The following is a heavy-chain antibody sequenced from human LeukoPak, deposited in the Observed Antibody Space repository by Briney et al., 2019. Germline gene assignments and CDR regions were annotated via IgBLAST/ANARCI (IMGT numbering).Heavy chain of an antibody. D-gene: IGHD3-10*01. J-gene: IGHJ6*03. CDR3: ARHVGGSNYYYYYMDV. CDR2: IYPGDSDT. V-gene: IGHV5-51*01. Sequence: GESLKISCKGSGYSFTSYWIGWVRQMPGKGLEWMGIIYPGDSDTRYSPSFQGQVTISADKSISTAYLQWSSLEASDTAMYYCARHVGGSNYYYYYMDVWGKGTTVTVSS. CDR1: GYSFTSYW.